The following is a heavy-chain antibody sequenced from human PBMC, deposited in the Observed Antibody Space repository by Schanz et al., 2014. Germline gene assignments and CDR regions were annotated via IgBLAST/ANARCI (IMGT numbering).Heavy chain of an antibody. CDR3: ARGRGGNTGYEAADY. CDR1: GYTFTTYA. CDR2: INSNTGNP. V-gene: IGHV7-4-1*02. J-gene: IGHJ4*02. D-gene: IGHD5-12*01. Sequence: HVQLVQSGSELHKPGASVNISCKASGYTFTTYALNWVRQAPGQGLEWMGWINSNTGNPTYAPAFTGRFVFSLDTSVSTAYLQIIGLQAEDSAVFYCARGRGGNTGYEAADYWGQGTRVTVSS.